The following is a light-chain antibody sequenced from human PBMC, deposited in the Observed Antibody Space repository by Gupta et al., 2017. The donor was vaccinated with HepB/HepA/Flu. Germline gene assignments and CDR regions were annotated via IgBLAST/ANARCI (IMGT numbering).Light chain of an antibody. CDR2: DNN. CDR3: GTWDNSLTAGV. Sequence: QSVLTQPPSVSAAPGQKVTISWSGSRSNIGNNYVSWYQQLPGAAPRLLIYDNNKRPSGIPDRFSGSKSGTSATLGITGLQTGDEADYYCGTWDNSLTAGVFGTGTKVTVL. CDR1: RSNIGNNY. J-gene: IGLJ1*01. V-gene: IGLV1-51*01.